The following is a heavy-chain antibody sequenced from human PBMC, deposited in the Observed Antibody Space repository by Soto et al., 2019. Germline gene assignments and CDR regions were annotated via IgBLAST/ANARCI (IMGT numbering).Heavy chain of an antibody. CDR1: GYTFTSYG. D-gene: IGHD3-22*01. V-gene: IGHV1-18*01. CDR3: ASEDSSGYYLAMDDI. CDR2: ISAYNGNT. J-gene: IGHJ3*02. Sequence: QVQLVQSGAEVKKPGASVKVSCKASGYTFTSYGISWVRQAPGQGLEWMGWISAYNGNTNYAQKLQGRVTMTTDTTTSTAYMELRSLSSDDTAVYYCASEDSSGYYLAMDDIWGQGTMVTVSS.